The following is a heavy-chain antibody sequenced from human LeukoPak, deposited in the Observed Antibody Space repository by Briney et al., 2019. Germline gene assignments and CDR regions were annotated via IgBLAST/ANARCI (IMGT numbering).Heavy chain of an antibody. J-gene: IGHJ6*03. CDR1: GGTFSSYA. CDR3: ARALKGVRRRIAGDTTFEYYYYMDV. D-gene: IGHD1-26*01. V-gene: IGHV1-18*01. CDR2: IHTYNGHT. Sequence: ASVKVSCKASGGTFSSYAISWVRQAPGQGLEWLGWIHTYNGHTNYAQKLQGRVTMTTDTSTSTAYMELRSLRSDDTAVYYCARALKGVRRRIAGDTTFEYYYYMDVWGKGTTVTISS.